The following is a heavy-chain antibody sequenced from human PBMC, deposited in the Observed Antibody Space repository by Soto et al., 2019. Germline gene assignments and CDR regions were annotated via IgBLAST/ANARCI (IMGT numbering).Heavy chain of an antibody. D-gene: IGHD6-6*01. CDR3: ARGGNKSSSSSGYYFAMDV. V-gene: IGHV3-30-3*01. Sequence: QVQLVESGGGVVQPGRSLRLSCAASGFTFSTYAVDWVRQAPGKGLEWVAVISYDGNTEYYADSVKGRFTISRDTSKNTLYIQMNSIRSEDTAVYYCARGGNKSSSSSGYYFAMDVWGQGTTVTVSS. CDR1: GFTFSTYA. CDR2: ISYDGNTE. J-gene: IGHJ6*02.